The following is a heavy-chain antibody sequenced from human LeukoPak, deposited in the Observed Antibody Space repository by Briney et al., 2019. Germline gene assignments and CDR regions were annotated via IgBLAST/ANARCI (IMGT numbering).Heavy chain of an antibody. Sequence: SETLSLTCTVSGGSVSGYYWSWIRQPPGKGLEWIGSIYYSGSTYYNPSLKSRVTISVDTSKNQFSLKLSSVTAADTAVYYCARLRYYYDSSGYYPFDYWGQGTLVTVSS. J-gene: IGHJ4*02. CDR1: GGSVSGYY. V-gene: IGHV4-39*01. CDR3: ARLRYYYDSSGYYPFDY. D-gene: IGHD3-22*01. CDR2: IYYSGST.